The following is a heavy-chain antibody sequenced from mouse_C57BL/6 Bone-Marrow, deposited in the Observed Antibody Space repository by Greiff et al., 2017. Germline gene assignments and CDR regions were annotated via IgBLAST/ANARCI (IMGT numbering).Heavy chain of an antibody. V-gene: IGHV8-8*01. D-gene: IGHD1-1*01. Sequence: QVTLKVSGPGILQPSQTLSLTCSFSGFSLSTFGMGVGWIRQPSGKGLEWLAHIWWDDDKYYNPALKSRLIIAKDTSKNQVFLKIAKVDTADTATYYCARIITTVVRRYFDYWGQGTTLTVSS. CDR2: IWWDDDK. J-gene: IGHJ2*01. CDR3: ARIITTVVRRYFDY. CDR1: GFSLSTFGMG.